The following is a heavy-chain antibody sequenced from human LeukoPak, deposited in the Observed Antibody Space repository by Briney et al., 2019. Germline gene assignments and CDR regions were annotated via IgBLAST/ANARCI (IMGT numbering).Heavy chain of an antibody. D-gene: IGHD3-10*01. Sequence: PGGSLRLSCAASGFTFSSYWMHWVRQAPGKGLVWVSGISGSGSSTYYADSVKGRFTISRDNSKNTMYVQMNSLRAEDTAVYYCARDSGYYGSGSPSYMDVWGKGTTVTVSS. V-gene: IGHV3-74*01. CDR2: ISGSGSST. J-gene: IGHJ6*03. CDR1: GFTFSSYW. CDR3: ARDSGYYGSGSPSYMDV.